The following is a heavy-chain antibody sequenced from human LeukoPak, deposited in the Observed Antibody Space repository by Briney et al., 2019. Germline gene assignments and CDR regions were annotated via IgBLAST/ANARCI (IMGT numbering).Heavy chain of an antibody. J-gene: IGHJ3*02. D-gene: IGHD4-23*01. V-gene: IGHV4-59*01. CDR3: ATLTGGDDAFDI. Sequence: SETLSLTCTVSGGSISSYYWSWIRQPPGKGFEWIGYIFYTGSTNYNPSLKSRVTISVLTSKNRFSLKLSSVTAAGTAVYYCATLTGGDDAFDIWGQGTMVTVSS. CDR2: IFYTGST. CDR1: GGSISSYY.